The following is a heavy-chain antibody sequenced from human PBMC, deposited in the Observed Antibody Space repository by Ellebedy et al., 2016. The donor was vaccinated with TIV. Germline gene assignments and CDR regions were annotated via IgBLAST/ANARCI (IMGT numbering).Heavy chain of an antibody. V-gene: IGHV4-39*01. D-gene: IGHD3-16*02. CDR3: ARHSRMTGELSPGYFDY. J-gene: IGHJ4*02. CDR1: GFTFSSYS. CDR2: IYYSGST. Sequence: GSLRLSCAASGFTFSSYSMDWIRQPPGKGLEWIGSIYYSGSTYYNPSLKSRVTISVDTSKNQFSLKLSSVTAADTAVYYCARHSRMTGELSPGYFDYWGQGTLVTVSS.